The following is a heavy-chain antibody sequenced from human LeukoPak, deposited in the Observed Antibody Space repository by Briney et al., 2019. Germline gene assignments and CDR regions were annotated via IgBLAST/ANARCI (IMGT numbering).Heavy chain of an antibody. J-gene: IGHJ4*02. V-gene: IGHV1-18*01. Sequence: ASVKVSCKASGYTFTTSGINWVRQAPGQGLEWMGWISGYTGNTNYAQNLQGRVTMTTDTSTSTAYMELRSLRSDDTAVYYCARTCEETTVTTCFDYWGQGTLVTVSS. CDR3: ARTCEETTVTTCFDY. D-gene: IGHD4-11*01. CDR2: ISGYTGNT. CDR1: GYTFTTSG.